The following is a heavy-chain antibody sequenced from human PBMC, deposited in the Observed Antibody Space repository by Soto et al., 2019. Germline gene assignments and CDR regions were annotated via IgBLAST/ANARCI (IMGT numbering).Heavy chain of an antibody. Sequence: WGSLRLSCAASGFTFSSYAMSWVCQAPGKGLEWVSAISGSGGSTYYADSVKGRFTISRDNAKNSLYLQMNSLRAEDTALYYCAQDSLKDQLLTGPWFDPWGQGTLVTVSS. CDR2: ISGSGGST. D-gene: IGHD2-2*01. CDR1: GFTFSSYA. V-gene: IGHV3-23*01. CDR3: AQDSLKDQLLTGPWFDP. J-gene: IGHJ5*02.